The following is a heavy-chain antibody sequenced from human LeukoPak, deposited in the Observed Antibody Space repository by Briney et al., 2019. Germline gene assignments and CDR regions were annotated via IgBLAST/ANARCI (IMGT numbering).Heavy chain of an antibody. V-gene: IGHV1-18*01. Sequence: VSVKVSCKPSGYPFTASGLTWMRQSPGQRLEWMGWVDANDGDTRYAQKFQGRITMTTDTATRPAYMELSSLRSDDTAVYYCARGGADKNLLDFWGQRDLVTVSS. CDR2: VDANDGDT. CDR1: GYPFTASG. CDR3: ARGGADKNLLDF. J-gene: IGHJ4*02. D-gene: IGHD1-26*01.